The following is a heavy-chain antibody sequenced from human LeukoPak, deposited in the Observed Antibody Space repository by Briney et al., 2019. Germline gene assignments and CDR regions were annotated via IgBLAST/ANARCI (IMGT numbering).Heavy chain of an antibody. CDR2: IKSKADGGTT. V-gene: IGHV3-15*07. CDR1: GFTFSNAW. D-gene: IGHD1-1*01. Sequence: GGSLRLSCAASGFTFSNAWMNWVRQAPGKGLEWVGRIKSKADGGTTDYAAPLKGRLTISRDDSKKTLYLQMNSLKTEDTAVYHCTRDRGAYNLYDYWGQGTLVTVSS. J-gene: IGHJ4*02. CDR3: TRDRGAYNLYDY.